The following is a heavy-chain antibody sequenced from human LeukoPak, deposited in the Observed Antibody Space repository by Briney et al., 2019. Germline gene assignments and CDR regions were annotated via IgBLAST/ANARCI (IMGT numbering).Heavy chain of an antibody. CDR1: GYTFTGYY. V-gene: IGHV1-2*02. CDR2: INPNSGGT. D-gene: IGHD6-6*01. J-gene: IGHJ4*02. Sequence: PGASVKVSCKASGYTFTGYYMHWVRQAPGQGLEWMGWINPNSGGTNYAQKFQGRVTMTRDTSISTAYMELSRLRSDDTAVYYCARDRAVSSIAARCCGPDYWGQGTLVTVSS. CDR3: ARDRAVSSIAARCCGPDY.